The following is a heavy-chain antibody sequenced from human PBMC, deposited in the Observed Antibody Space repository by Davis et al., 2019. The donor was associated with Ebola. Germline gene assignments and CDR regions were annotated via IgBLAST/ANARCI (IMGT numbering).Heavy chain of an antibody. D-gene: IGHD3-10*01. Sequence: GGSLRLSCTTSGFTFGDYAMTWVRQAPGKGLEWVANIKEDGSEKYYLDSVKGRFTISRDNAKNSMYLQMNSLRAEDTAVYYCARDVGVEFDYWGQGTLVTVSS. CDR2: IKEDGSEK. V-gene: IGHV3-7*03. CDR3: ARDVGVEFDY. J-gene: IGHJ4*02. CDR1: GFTFGDYA.